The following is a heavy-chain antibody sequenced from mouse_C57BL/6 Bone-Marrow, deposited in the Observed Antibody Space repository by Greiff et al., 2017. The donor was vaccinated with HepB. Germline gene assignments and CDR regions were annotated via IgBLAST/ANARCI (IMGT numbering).Heavy chain of an antibody. CDR2: ISSGGDYI. D-gene: IGHD1-1*01. CDR3: TRDASITTVVVDWYFDV. J-gene: IGHJ1*03. CDR1: GFTFSSYA. Sequence: EVQLVESGEGLVKPGGSLKLSCAASGFTFSSYAMSWVRQTPEKRLEWVAYISSGGDYIYYADTVKGRFTISRDNARNTLYLQMSSLKSEDTAMYYCTRDASITTVVVDWYFDVWGTGTTVTVSS. V-gene: IGHV5-9-1*02.